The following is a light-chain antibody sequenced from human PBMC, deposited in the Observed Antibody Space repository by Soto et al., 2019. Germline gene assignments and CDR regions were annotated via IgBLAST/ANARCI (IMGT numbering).Light chain of an antibody. CDR3: QNYNSAPLT. Sequence: DIQMTQSPSSLSASVGDRVTITCRASQAISNYLAWYQQKPGKVPKLLIYAASTLQSGVPSRFSGSGSGTDFTLTICSLQPEDVATYYCQNYNSAPLTFGGGTKVDIK. J-gene: IGKJ4*01. CDR1: QAISNY. V-gene: IGKV1-27*01. CDR2: AAS.